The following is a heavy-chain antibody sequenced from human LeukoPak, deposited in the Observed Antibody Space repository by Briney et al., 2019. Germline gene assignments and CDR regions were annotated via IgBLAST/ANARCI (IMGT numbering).Heavy chain of an antibody. V-gene: IGHV4-39*01. CDR3: ARLSSSGWYPFDY. D-gene: IGHD6-19*01. Sequence: SETLSLTCTVSGGSISSSSYYWGWLRQPPGKGLEWIGSIYYSGSTYYNPSLKSRVTISVDTSKNQFSLKLSSVTAADTAVYYCARLSSSGWYPFDYWGQGTLVTVSS. CDR1: GGSISSSSYY. CDR2: IYYSGST. J-gene: IGHJ4*02.